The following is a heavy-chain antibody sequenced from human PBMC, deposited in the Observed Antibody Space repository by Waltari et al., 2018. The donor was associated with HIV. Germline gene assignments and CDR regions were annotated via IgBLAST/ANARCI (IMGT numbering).Heavy chain of an antibody. Sequence: QVQLRESGPGPVKPAEALPLTRTVPGGCISISYWRWLRQPAGKGLEWIGRIYTSENTHYNPSLKSRVTMSVDTSKNQFSLKLSSVTAADTAVYYCARERDYSNTRALDYWGQGTLVTVSS. CDR3: ARERDYSNTRALDY. V-gene: IGHV4-4*07. CDR2: IYTSENT. J-gene: IGHJ4*02. D-gene: IGHD4-4*01. CDR1: GGCISISY.